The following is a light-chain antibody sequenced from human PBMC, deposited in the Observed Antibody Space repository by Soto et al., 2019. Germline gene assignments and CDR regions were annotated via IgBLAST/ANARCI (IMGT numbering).Light chain of an antibody. J-gene: IGLJ3*02. CDR1: NSNIGTGYG. V-gene: IGLV1-40*01. CDR3: QSYDTSRFGLM. Sequence: QSVLTQPPSVTGAPGQRVTISCTRSNSNIGTGYGVHWYQQFPGTAPRLLTYGDNNRPSGVPDRFSGSKSGTSASLAITGLQAQDEAEYYCQSYDTSRFGLMFGGGTKLTVL. CDR2: GDN.